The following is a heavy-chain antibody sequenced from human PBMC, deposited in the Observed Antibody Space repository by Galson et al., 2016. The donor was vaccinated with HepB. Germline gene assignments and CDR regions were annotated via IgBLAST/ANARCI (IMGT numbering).Heavy chain of an antibody. CDR1: GFTFQTCG. Sequence: LRLSCAASGFTFQTCGMSWVRQAPGKGLEWVSIISGSGGTTFYGDFVKGRFTISRDNSKNTLYLHMTSLRAEDTAVYYCAKDSSLPCSHDDCLRGSFDYWGHGTLVTVSS. D-gene: IGHD2-21*02. CDR2: ISGSGGTT. J-gene: IGHJ4*01. CDR3: AKDSSLPCSHDDCLRGSFDY. V-gene: IGHV3-23*01.